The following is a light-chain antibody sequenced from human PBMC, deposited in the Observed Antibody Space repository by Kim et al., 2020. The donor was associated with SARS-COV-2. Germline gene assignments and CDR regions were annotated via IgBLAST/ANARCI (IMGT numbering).Light chain of an antibody. J-gene: IGLJ2*01. CDR1: KMGNKF. Sequence: SYELTQPPSVSVSPGQTASLSCSGQKMGNKFVSWYQQKPGQPPVLVIYQDTKRPSGIPERFSGSNSGNTATLTISGTQAVDEADYYCQAWDTGPVVFGGG. CDR2: QDT. CDR3: QAWDTGPVV. V-gene: IGLV3-1*01.